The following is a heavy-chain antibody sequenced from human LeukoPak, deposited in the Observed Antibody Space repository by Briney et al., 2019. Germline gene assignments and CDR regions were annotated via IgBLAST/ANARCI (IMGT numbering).Heavy chain of an antibody. CDR1: GFTFSTYE. CDR2: ISIGATTT. V-gene: IGHV3-48*03. CDR3: AVGGGY. D-gene: IGHD3-10*01. J-gene: IGHJ4*02. Sequence: GGSLRLSCTASGFTFSTYEMNWVRQARVKWLEWVSYISIGATTTKYADSVKGRFTISRDDAKNSLYLQMNNLRPEDTAVYYCAVGGGYWGQGTLVTVSS.